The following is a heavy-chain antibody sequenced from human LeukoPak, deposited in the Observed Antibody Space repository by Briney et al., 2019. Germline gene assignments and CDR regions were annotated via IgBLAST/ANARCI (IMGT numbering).Heavy chain of an antibody. CDR1: GFTVSSNY. V-gene: IGHV3-66*01. CDR3: ARTYYDILTGYNPYFDY. J-gene: IGHJ4*02. Sequence: GGSLRLSCAASGFTVSSNYMSWVRQGPGKGLECVSVISNDGDTYYADSVKGRFTISRDNAKNFLYLQMNSLRAEDTAVYYCARTYYDILTGYNPYFDYWGQGILVTVSS. CDR2: ISNDGDT. D-gene: IGHD3-9*01.